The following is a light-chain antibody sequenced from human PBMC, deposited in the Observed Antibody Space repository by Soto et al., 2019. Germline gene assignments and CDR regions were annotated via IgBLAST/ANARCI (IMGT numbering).Light chain of an antibody. CDR2: DVS. Sequence: QSVLTQPASVSGSPGQSITISCTGTSSEVGGYNYVSWYRQHPGRAPKLMNYDVSNRPSGVSNHFSGSKSGNTASLIFPGLQAEDEADYYCSSYTRSSTYVFGTGTKVTVL. V-gene: IGLV2-14*01. CDR1: SSEVGGYNY. J-gene: IGLJ1*01. CDR3: SSYTRSSTYV.